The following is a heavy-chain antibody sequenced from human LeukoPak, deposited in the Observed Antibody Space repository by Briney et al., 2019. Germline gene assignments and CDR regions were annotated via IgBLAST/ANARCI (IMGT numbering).Heavy chain of an antibody. CDR2: IYYSGST. Sequence: SETLSLTCTVSGGSISSSSYYWGWIRQPPGKGLEWIGSIYYSGSTYYNPSLKSRVTISVDTSKNQFSLKLSSVTAADTAVYYCARVGATVNWFDPWGQGTLVTVSS. CDR1: GGSISSSSYY. J-gene: IGHJ5*02. V-gene: IGHV4-39*07. CDR3: ARVGATVNWFDP. D-gene: IGHD5-12*01.